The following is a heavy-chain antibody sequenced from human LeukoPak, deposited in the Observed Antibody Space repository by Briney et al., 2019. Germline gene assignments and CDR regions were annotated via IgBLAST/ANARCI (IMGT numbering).Heavy chain of an antibody. V-gene: IGHV2-70*17. CDR1: GFSLSTPEMC. D-gene: IGHD2-15*01. J-gene: IGHJ4*02. Sequence: SGPALVKPTQTLTLTCTFSGFSLSTPEMCVTWIRQPPGRALECLARIDWDDDKFYSPSLRTRLTISKDTPKTQVVLRMTNMDPVDTGTYYCARMTPDSPSFDYWGQGALITVSS. CDR2: IDWDDDK. CDR3: ARMTPDSPSFDY.